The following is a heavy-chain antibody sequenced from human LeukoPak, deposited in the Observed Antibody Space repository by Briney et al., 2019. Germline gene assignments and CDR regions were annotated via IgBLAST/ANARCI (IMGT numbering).Heavy chain of an antibody. CDR2: IRSTGTSV. CDR1: GFAFNTYT. Sequence: GGSLRLSCAASGFAFNTYTMNWVRQAPGKGLEWVSSIRSTGTSVYYADSVKGRFTISRDNAKNSLYLQMNSLRAEDTAVYYCARVAGYCNSISNCYSDCWGQGTLVPVSS. D-gene: IGHD2-2*01. V-gene: IGHV3-21*01. J-gene: IGHJ4*02. CDR3: ARVAGYCNSISNCYSDC.